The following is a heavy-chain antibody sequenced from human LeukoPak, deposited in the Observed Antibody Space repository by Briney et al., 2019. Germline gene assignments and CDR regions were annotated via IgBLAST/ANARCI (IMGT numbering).Heavy chain of an antibody. CDR2: IYYSGST. Sequence: SETLSPTCTVSGGSISSYYWSWIRQPPGKGLEWIGYIYYSGSTNYNPSLKSRVTISVDTSKNQFSLKLSSVTAADTAVYYCARHSYFQSYYFDYWGQGTLVTVSS. CDR1: GGSISSYY. CDR3: ARHSYFQSYYFDY. V-gene: IGHV4-59*08. D-gene: IGHD3-10*01. J-gene: IGHJ4*02.